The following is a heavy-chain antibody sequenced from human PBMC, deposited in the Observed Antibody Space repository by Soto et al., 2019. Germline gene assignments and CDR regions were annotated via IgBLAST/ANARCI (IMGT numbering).Heavy chain of an antibody. D-gene: IGHD3-9*01. Sequence: QVQLVQSGAEVKKPGASVKVSCKASGYTFTSYYMYWVRQAPGQGLEWMGIINPSGGSTSYAQKFQGRVTMTRDTSTSTVYMELSSLRSEDTAVYYCARGNLRYFDWLLPGFDYWGQGTLVTVSS. CDR1: GYTFTSYY. CDR3: ARGNLRYFDWLLPGFDY. V-gene: IGHV1-46*01. J-gene: IGHJ4*02. CDR2: INPSGGST.